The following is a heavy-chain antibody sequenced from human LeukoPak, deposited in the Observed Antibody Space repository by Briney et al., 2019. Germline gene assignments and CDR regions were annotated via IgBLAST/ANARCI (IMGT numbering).Heavy chain of an antibody. Sequence: RTGGSLRLSCAASGFTFTTYGMSWVRQSPGKGLEWVSGINWNGDRTGYADSVKGRFTISRDNAKKSLYLQMNSLRAEDTALYYCARRDYYGSGSPDFWGQGTLVTVSS. D-gene: IGHD3-10*01. CDR3: ARRDYYGSGSPDF. J-gene: IGHJ4*02. CDR2: INWNGDRT. V-gene: IGHV3-20*04. CDR1: GFTFTTYG.